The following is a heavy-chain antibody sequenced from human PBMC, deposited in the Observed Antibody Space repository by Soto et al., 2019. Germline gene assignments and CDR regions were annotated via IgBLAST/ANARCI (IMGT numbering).Heavy chain of an antibody. Sequence: SVKVSCKASGFTFTSSAVQWVRQARGQRLEWIGRIVVGSGDTKYAQKFQERVTISRDKSTDTAYMEVNSLRSEDTAVYYCARGSWDGIQLWLRFTDPKLYNRFDPWGQGTLVTVSS. D-gene: IGHD5-18*01. J-gene: IGHJ5*02. CDR1: GFTFTSSA. V-gene: IGHV1-58*01. CDR2: IVVGSGDT. CDR3: ARGSWDGIQLWLRFTDPKLYNRFDP.